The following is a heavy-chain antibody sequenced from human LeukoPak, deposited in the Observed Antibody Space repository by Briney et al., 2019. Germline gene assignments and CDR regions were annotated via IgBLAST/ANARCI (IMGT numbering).Heavy chain of an antibody. CDR3: ARGLRVSYYYDSSGYYGRFDY. V-gene: IGHV1-2*02. CDR1: GYTFTGYY. D-gene: IGHD3-22*01. J-gene: IGHJ4*02. Sequence: ASVKVSCKASGYTFTGYYVHWVRQAPGQGLEWMGWINPNSGGTNYAQKFQGRVTMTRGTSISTAYMELSRLRSDDTAVYYCARGLRVSYYYDSSGYYGRFDYWGQGTLVTVSS. CDR2: INPNSGGT.